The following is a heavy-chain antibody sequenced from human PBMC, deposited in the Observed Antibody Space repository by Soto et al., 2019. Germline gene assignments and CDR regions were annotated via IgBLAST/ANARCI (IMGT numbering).Heavy chain of an antibody. CDR1: GYTFTNYY. CDR2: IKPSGGTT. V-gene: IGHV1-46*01. D-gene: IGHD2-15*01. Sequence: ASVKVSCKTSGYTFTNYYMHWVRQAPGHGPEWMGVIKPSGGTTTYAQKLQGRVTMTWDTSTSTVYMELSSLRSEDTAVYYCARGTPQWQTSAFDYWGQGTLVTVSS. J-gene: IGHJ4*02. CDR3: ARGTPQWQTSAFDY.